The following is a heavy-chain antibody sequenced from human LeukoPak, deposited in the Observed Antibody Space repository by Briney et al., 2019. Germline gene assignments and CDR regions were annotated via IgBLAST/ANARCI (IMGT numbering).Heavy chain of an antibody. CDR1: GFTFSSYA. J-gene: IGHJ4*02. D-gene: IGHD3-9*01. V-gene: IGHV3-30*04. CDR3: ARDLEPTGYYDGYYFDY. Sequence: GGSLRLSCAASGFTFSSYAMHWVRQAPGKGLEWVAVISYDGSNKYYADSVEGRFTISRGNSKNTLYLQMNSLRAEDTAVYYCARDLEPTGYYDGYYFDYWGQGTLVTVSS. CDR2: ISYDGSNK.